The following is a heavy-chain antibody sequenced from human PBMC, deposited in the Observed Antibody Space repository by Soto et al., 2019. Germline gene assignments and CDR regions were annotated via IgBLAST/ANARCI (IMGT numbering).Heavy chain of an antibody. J-gene: IGHJ4*02. CDR3: AIGEWLSASYFNF. V-gene: IGHV3-23*01. CDR2: IGPIEAHAP. Sequence: EVQLLESGGDLVQPGGTLILSCVASGYPFGDYAMRWVRQAPGKGLEWVSAIGPIEAHAPAYAASVEGRFTISRDNSRNTVYLKVDSLRVEDTAVYHCAIGEWLSASYFNFWGKGTLVTVSS. D-gene: IGHD3-3*01. CDR1: GYPFGDYA.